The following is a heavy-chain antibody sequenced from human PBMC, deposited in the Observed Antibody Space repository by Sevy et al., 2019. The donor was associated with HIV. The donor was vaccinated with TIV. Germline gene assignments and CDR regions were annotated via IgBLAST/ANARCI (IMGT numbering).Heavy chain of an antibody. CDR3: ARAGTGSYRAYFDY. V-gene: IGHV3-53*01. Sequence: GGSLRLSCAASEFTVSSSYMSWVRQAPGKGLEWVSILYSGGSTYYAASGKGRFAVSRDNSKNTLYLQMNSLRAEDTAVYYCARAGTGSYRAYFDYWGQGTLVTVSS. D-gene: IGHD1-26*01. J-gene: IGHJ4*02. CDR1: EFTVSSSY. CDR2: LYSGGST.